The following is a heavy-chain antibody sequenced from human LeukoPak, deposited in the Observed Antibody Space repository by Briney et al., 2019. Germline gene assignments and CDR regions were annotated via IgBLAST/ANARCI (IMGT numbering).Heavy chain of an antibody. CDR1: GASISFYY. J-gene: IGHJ4*02. D-gene: IGHD3-9*01. CDR3: ARDILTGYSYDY. Sequence: SETVSLTCTVSGASISFYYWSWIRQPPGKGLEGIGYIYYSGSTKYNPSLKSRVTMSIDTSKNQFSLKLSSVTAADTAVYYCARDILTGYSYDYWGQGALV. V-gene: IGHV4-59*01. CDR2: IYYSGST.